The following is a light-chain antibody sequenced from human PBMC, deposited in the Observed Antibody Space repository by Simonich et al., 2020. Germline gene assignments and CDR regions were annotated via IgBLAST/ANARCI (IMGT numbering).Light chain of an antibody. J-gene: IGKJ4*01. CDR3: QQYYSTPPT. CDR2: WAS. Sequence: DIVMTHSPDSLAVSLGERATINCKSSQRVLYSSNNKNYLAWYQQKPGQPPKLLIYWASTREAGVPDRFSGSGSGTDFTLTISSMQAEDVAVYYCQQYYSTPPTFGGGTKVEIK. V-gene: IGKV4-1*01. CDR1: QRVLYSSNNKNY.